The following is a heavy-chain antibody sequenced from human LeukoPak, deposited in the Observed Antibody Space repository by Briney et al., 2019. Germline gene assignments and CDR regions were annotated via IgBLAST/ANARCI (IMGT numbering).Heavy chain of an antibody. CDR2: ISGSGGDT. CDR3: AKDGVATITFDY. D-gene: IGHD5-12*01. V-gene: IGHV3-23*01. CDR1: GFTFSSYA. J-gene: IGHJ4*02. Sequence: GGPLRLSCTASGFTFSSYAMSWVRQAAGKGLEWVSVISGSGGDTYYGDSVKGRFTISRDNSKNTLYLQMNSLRADDTAVYYCAKDGVATITFDYWGQGTLVTVSS.